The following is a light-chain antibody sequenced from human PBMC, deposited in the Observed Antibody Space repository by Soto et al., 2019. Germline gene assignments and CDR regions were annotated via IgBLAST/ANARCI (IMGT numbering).Light chain of an antibody. J-gene: IGKJ1*01. V-gene: IGKV1-5*01. CDR3: QQYNSYST. CDR1: QSISNW. Sequence: DIQMTQSPSTLSASVGDRVTITCRASQSISNWLAWYQQKPGKAPKLLIYDASSLESGVPSRFSGGGFGTEFTLTISSLLSADFATYYCQQYNSYSTFGRGTKVDIK. CDR2: DAS.